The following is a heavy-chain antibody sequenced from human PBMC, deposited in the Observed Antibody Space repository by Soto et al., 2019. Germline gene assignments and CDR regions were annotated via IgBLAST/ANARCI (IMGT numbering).Heavy chain of an antibody. CDR2: ISGTGVRT. Sequence: GGAPNLSSTGYVFTLDDFAIKWVRHAIVEMLECISLISGTGVRTLYAESVKGRFSVSRDNSRNTLFLEMNNLRVDDTAIYYYAKSFCSSSSCFFVWVDPWGPGTVVTVSS. V-gene: IGHV3-23*01. D-gene: IGHD2-2*01. J-gene: IGHJ5*02. CDR3: AKSFCSSSSCFFVWVDP. CDR1: VFTLDDFA.